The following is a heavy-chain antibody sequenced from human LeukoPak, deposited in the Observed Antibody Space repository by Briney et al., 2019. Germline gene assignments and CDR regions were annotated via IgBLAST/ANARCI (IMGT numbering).Heavy chain of an antibody. CDR2: ISSSGSTI. CDR1: GFTFSSYE. Sequence: GGSLRLSCAASGFTFSSYEMNWVRQAPGKGLEWVSYISSSGSTIYYADSVKGRFTISRDNSKNTLYLQLNSLRAEDTAVYYCVEDQREAYSSGWSRDFDYWGQGTLVTVSS. D-gene: IGHD6-19*01. CDR3: VEDQREAYSSGWSRDFDY. J-gene: IGHJ4*02. V-gene: IGHV3-48*03.